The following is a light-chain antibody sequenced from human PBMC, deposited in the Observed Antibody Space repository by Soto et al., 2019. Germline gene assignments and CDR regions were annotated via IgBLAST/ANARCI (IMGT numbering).Light chain of an antibody. J-gene: IGLJ2*01. Sequence: QSALTQPASVSGSPGQSITISCTGTSSDIGAYNYVSWYQQHPGKTPTLMIYGVTNRPSGVSNRFSGSKSGSTASLTISGLQAEDEADYYCSSYTTSSTLEFGGGTKVTVL. CDR1: SSDIGAYNY. V-gene: IGLV2-14*01. CDR3: SSYTTSSTLE. CDR2: GVT.